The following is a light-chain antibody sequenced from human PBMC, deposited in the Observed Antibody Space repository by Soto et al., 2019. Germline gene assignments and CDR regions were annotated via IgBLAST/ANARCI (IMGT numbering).Light chain of an antibody. CDR3: QQYGSSPRA. V-gene: IGKV3-20*01. CDR1: QSVSSY. J-gene: IGKJ1*01. CDR2: DAS. Sequence: EIVLTQSPATLSLSPGERAPLSCRASQSVSSYLAWYQQKPGQAPRLLIYDASSRATGIPDRFSGSGSGTDFTLTISRLEPEDFAVYYCQQYGSSPRAFGQGTKVDIK.